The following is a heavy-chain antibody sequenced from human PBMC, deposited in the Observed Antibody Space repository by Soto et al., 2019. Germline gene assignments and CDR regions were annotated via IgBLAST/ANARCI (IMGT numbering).Heavy chain of an antibody. CDR1: GGTFSSYA. J-gene: IGHJ6*02. CDR3: ARDKKMERRSYYYYGMDV. Sequence: QVQLVQSGAEVKKPGSSVKVSCKASGGTFSSYAISWVRQAPGQGLEWMGGIIPIFGTANYAQKFQGRVTITADKSTSTAYMELSSLRSEDTAMYYCARDKKMERRSYYYYGMDVWGQGTTVTVSS. CDR2: IIPIFGTA. D-gene: IGHD1-1*01. V-gene: IGHV1-69*06.